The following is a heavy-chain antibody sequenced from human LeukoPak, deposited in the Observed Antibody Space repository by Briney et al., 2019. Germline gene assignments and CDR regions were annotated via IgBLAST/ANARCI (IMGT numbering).Heavy chain of an antibody. CDR3: ARDKTASHYYYYYMDV. CDR2: ISSSGSTI. D-gene: IGHD5-18*01. V-gene: IGHV3-11*04. CDR1: GFTFSDYY. Sequence: GGSLRLSCAASGFTFSDYYMSWIRQAPGKGLEWVSYISSSGSTIYYADSVKGRFTISRDNAKNSLYLQMNSLRAEDTAVYYCARDKTASHYYYYYMDVWGKGTTVIVSS. J-gene: IGHJ6*03.